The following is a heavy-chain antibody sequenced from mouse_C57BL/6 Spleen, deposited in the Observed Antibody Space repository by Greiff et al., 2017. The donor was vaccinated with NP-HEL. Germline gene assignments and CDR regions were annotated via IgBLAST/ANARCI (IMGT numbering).Heavy chain of an antibody. D-gene: IGHD3-2*02. J-gene: IGHJ2*01. V-gene: IGHV1-52*01. Sequence: QVQLQQPGAELVRPGSSVKLSCKASGYTFTSYWMHWVKQRPIQGLEWIGNIDPSDSETHYNQKFKDKATLTVDKSSSTAYMQLSSLTSEDSAVYYCARWTSQALDYWGQGTTLTVSS. CDR1: GYTFTSYW. CDR2: IDPSDSET. CDR3: ARWTSQALDY.